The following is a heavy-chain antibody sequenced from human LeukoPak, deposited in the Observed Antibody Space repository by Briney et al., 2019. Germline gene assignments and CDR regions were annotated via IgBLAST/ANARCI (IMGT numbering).Heavy chain of an antibody. J-gene: IGHJ3*01. V-gene: IGHV4-59*08. CDR3: ARHEGHCTGGNCYSNAFDV. CDR2: VFHSGST. Sequence: PSETLSLTCTVSGGSISRYYWSWIRRPPGKGLEWIGYVFHSGSTKHNPSLKSRVTISLDTSKKQFSLNLTSVTATDTAVYFCARHEGHCTGGNCYSNAFDVWGQGTMVTVSS. D-gene: IGHD2-15*01. CDR1: GGSISRYY.